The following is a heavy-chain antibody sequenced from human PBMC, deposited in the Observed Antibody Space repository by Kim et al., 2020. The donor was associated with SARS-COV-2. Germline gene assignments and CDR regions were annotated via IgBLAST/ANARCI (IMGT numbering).Heavy chain of an antibody. Sequence: ASVKVSCKASGYTFTSYYMHWVRQAPGQGLEWMGIINPSGGSTSYAQKFQGRVTMTRDTSTSTVYMELSSLRSEDTAVYYCAREVIAAAELYYYGMDVWGQGTTVTVSS. D-gene: IGHD6-13*01. CDR3: AREVIAAAELYYYGMDV. J-gene: IGHJ6*02. V-gene: IGHV1-46*01. CDR2: INPSGGST. CDR1: GYTFTSYY.